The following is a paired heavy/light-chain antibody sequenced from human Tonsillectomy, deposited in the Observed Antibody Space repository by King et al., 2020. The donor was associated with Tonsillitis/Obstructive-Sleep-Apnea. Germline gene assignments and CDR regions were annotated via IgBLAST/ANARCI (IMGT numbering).Light chain of an antibody. J-gene: IGLJ3*02. Sequence: SYELTQPPSVSVSPGQTARITCSGDALPKKYAYWYQQKSGQAPVMVIYEDSKRPSGIPERVSGSSSGTMATLTISGAQAEDEADYYCCSTDSSGNQWVFGGGTKLTVL. CDR1: ALPKKY. CDR3: CSTDSSGNQWV. CDR2: EDS. V-gene: IGLV3-10*01.
Heavy chain of an antibody. D-gene: IGHD2-2*01. J-gene: IGHJ4*02. V-gene: IGHV3-23*01. CDR2: IGGLGREE. CDR1: GFTFRNFGIYA. Sequence: EVQLFESGGRLVQPGESLRLSCAASGFTFRNFGIYAMSWVRQAPGKGLEWVSTIGGLGREELYADSVKGRFTISRDDSKNTVYLQMNSLRVEDTAVYFCAKDQTYEPEFDVWGQGTRVTVSA. CDR3: AKDQTYEPEFDV.